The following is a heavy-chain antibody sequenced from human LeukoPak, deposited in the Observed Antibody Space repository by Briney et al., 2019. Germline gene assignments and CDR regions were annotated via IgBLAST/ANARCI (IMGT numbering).Heavy chain of an antibody. CDR2: ISGSGGST. CDR1: GFTFSSYA. V-gene: IGHV3-23*01. CDR3: AKDTCSGSYWCAFDI. Sequence: GGSLRLSCAASGFTFSSYAVSWVRQAPGKGLEWVSAISGSGGSTYYADSVKGRFTISRDNSKNTLYLQMNSLRAEDTAVYYCAKDTCSGSYWCAFDIWGQGTMVTVSS. J-gene: IGHJ3*02. D-gene: IGHD1-26*01.